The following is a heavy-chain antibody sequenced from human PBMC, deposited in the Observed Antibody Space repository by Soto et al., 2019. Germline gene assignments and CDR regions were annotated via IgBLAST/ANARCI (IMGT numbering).Heavy chain of an antibody. Sequence: SETLSLTCTVSGGPISSSSYYWGWIRQAPGKGLEWLATIYYTGYTYHNPSLKSHVTISVDTSKNQFSLKLTSVTAADTALYYCARSAIATHWVFDLRGRGTRLTVSS. J-gene: IGHJ2*01. CDR2: IYYTGYT. D-gene: IGHD5-18*01. CDR1: GGPISSSSYY. V-gene: IGHV4-39*01. CDR3: ARSAIATHWVFDL.